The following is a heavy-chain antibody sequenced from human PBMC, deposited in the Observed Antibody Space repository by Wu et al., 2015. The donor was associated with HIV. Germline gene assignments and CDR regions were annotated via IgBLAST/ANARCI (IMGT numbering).Heavy chain of an antibody. D-gene: IGHD3-9*01. CDR3: ATDTYNVLTGFSHYYFDH. V-gene: IGHV1-2*02. CDR1: GYTFTGYY. CDR2: INPNSGGT. J-gene: IGHJ4*02. Sequence: QVQLVQSGAEVKKPGASVKVSCKTSGYTFTGYYMHWVRQAPGQGLEWMGWINPNSGGTNYAQKFQDRVTLTFDMSIGTAYMELSSLRSDDTAVFYCATDTYNVLTGFSHYYFDHWGQGTVVTVSS.